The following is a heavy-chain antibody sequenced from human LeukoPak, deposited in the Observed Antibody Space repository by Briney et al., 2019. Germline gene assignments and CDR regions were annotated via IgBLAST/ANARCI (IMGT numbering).Heavy chain of an antibody. CDR1: GYTFTNYD. D-gene: IGHD6-6*01. CDR2: ISAYNGDT. Sequence: ASVKVSCKASGYTFTNYDLSWVRQAPGQGLEWMGWISAYNGDTNYAQNFQGRVTMTTDTSTSTAYMELRSLRSDDTAVYYCARGSSSSGPVWFDPWGQGTLVTVSS. V-gene: IGHV1-18*01. CDR3: ARGSSSSGPVWFDP. J-gene: IGHJ5*02.